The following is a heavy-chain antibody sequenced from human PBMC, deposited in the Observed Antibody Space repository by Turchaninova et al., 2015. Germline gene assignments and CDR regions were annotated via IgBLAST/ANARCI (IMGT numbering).Heavy chain of an antibody. CDR1: GYTFTSYA. CDR2: INTSTGNP. Sequence: QVQLVQSGSELTKPGASVKVSCKASGYTFTSYAMNWVRQAPGSGLEWMGWINTSTGNPTYAQGCTGRFVFSLDTSVSTEYLQSSSLKAEHTAVDYCAPYIDSNSAEYFQHWGQGTLVTVSS. J-gene: IGHJ1*01. V-gene: IGHV7-4-1*02. D-gene: IGHD4-11*01. CDR3: APYIDSNSAEYFQH.